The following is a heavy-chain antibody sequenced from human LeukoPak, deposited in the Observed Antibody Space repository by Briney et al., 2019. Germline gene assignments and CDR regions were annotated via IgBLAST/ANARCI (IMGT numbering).Heavy chain of an antibody. J-gene: IGHJ5*02. Sequence: GRSLRLSCAASGFSFRRYAMHWVRQAPGKGLEWVAVIWHTGINKYYVDSVKGRFTISRDNSKNTLYLQMNSLRAEDTAVYYCAKGMTMYYYDSGGLKNWFDPWGQGTLVTVSS. D-gene: IGHD3-22*01. CDR2: IWHTGINK. CDR3: AKGMTMYYYDSGGLKNWFDP. V-gene: IGHV3-33*06. CDR1: GFSFRRYA.